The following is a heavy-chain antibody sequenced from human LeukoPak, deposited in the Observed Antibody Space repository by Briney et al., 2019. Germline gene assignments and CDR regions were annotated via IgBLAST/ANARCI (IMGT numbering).Heavy chain of an antibody. CDR1: GYTFSIYG. D-gene: IGHD3-10*01. J-gene: IGHJ4*02. CDR3: ARDSIDGSGTYYNDSPDY. CDR2: ISAYNGNT. Sequence: GASVKVSSKASGYTFSIYGISWVRQAPGQGLEWMGWISAYNGNTDYAQNLRGRLIMTTDTSTSTAYMELRSLRSDDTAVYYCARDSIDGSGTYYNDSPDYWGQGTLVTVSS. V-gene: IGHV1-18*01.